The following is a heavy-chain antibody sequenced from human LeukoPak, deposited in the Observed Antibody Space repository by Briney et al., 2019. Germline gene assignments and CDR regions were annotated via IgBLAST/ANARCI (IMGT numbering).Heavy chain of an antibody. V-gene: IGHV4-61*02. Sequence: SETLSLTCTVSGGSISSGSYYWSWFRQPAEKGLEWIGRIYTSGSTYYNPSLKSRVTISADTSKNQFSLNVSSVTAADTAVYYCARESPRSGYYYGDDAFDLWGQGTMVTVSS. CDR3: ARESPRSGYYYGDDAFDL. J-gene: IGHJ3*01. CDR2: IYTSGST. CDR1: GGSISSGSYY. D-gene: IGHD3-22*01.